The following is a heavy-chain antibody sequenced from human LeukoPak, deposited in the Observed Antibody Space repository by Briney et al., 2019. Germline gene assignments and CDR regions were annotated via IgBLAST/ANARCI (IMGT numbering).Heavy chain of an antibody. J-gene: IGHJ4*02. CDR1: GFTFSSYA. V-gene: IGHV3-23*01. CDR3: AKSVRIVVVPAATPPLDY. CDR2: ISGSGGST. D-gene: IGHD2-2*01. Sequence: GGSLRLSCAASGFTFSSYAMSWVRQAPGKGLEWVSAISGSGGSTYYADSVKGRFTISRDNSKNPLYLQMNSLRAEDTAVYYCAKSVRIVVVPAATPPLDYWGQGTLVTVSS.